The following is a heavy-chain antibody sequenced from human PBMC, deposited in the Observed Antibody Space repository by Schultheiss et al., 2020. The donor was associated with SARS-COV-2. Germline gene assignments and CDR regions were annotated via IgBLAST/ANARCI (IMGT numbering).Heavy chain of an antibody. CDR1: GGSISSYY. CDR2: INHSGST. CDR3: ARRPTNYYYMDV. D-gene: IGHD1-26*01. V-gene: IGHV4-34*01. Sequence: SETLSLTCTVSGGSISSYYWSWIRQPAGKGLEWIGEINHSGSTNYNPSLKSRVTISVDTSKNQFSLKLSSVTAADTAVYYCARRPTNYYYMDVWGKGTTVTVSS. J-gene: IGHJ6*03.